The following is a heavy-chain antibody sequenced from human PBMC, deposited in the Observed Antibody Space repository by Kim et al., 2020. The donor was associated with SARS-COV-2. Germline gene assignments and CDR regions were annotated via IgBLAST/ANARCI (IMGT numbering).Heavy chain of an antibody. Sequence: GGSLRLSCAASGFTFSAYAMSWVRQAPGKGLEWVSHMSGNDGSTNYADSVKGRFIISRDNSRNTLHLQMNSLRAEDTAVYYCAKHFGSSGSEFQHWGQGTLVTVSS. CDR3: AKHFGSSGSEFQH. CDR2: MSGNDGST. CDR1: GFTFSAYA. V-gene: IGHV3-23*01. J-gene: IGHJ1*01. D-gene: IGHD3-22*01.